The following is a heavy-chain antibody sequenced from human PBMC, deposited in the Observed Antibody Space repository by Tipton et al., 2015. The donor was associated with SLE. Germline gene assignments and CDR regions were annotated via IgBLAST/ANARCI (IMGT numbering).Heavy chain of an antibody. J-gene: IGHJ4*02. D-gene: IGHD4-17*01. CDR2: ISGSGRST. V-gene: IGHV3-23*01. Sequence: GSLRLSCAASGFIFTSYAITWVRQAPGKGLEWVSSISGSGRSTYYADSVKGRFTLSRDNSKNTVYLDMNGLRAEDTGLYYCAKDDYGDYVNYFDSWGQGTLVSVSS. CDR1: GFIFTSYA. CDR3: AKDDYGDYVNYFDS.